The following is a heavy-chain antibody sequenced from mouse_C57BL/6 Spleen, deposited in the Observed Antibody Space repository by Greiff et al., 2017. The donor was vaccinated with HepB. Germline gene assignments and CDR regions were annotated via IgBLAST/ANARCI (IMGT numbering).Heavy chain of an antibody. CDR1: GYTFTSYW. Sequence: QVQLQQPGAELVRPGSSVKLSCKASGYTFTSYWMDWVKQRPGQGLEWIGNIYPSDSETHYNQKFKDKATLTVDKSSSTAYMQLSSLTSEDSSVSYCARRGAYYDYDGAYWGQGTTLTVSS. V-gene: IGHV1-61*01. D-gene: IGHD2-4*01. CDR2: IYPSDSET. CDR3: ARRGAYYDYDGAY. J-gene: IGHJ2*01.